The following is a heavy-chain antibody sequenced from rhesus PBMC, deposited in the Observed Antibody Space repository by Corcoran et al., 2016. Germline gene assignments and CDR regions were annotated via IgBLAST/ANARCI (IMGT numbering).Heavy chain of an antibody. CDR1: GGSINGYY. Sequence: QVKLQQWGEGLVKPSETLSLTCAVYGGSINGYYWCWILPTPGKGLEWIGNIDGNIVGTKYNPSLKNRVTISKNTSKNQFSLKLNSVTAADTAVYFCLRGPYGANVLDFWGQGVLVTVSS. CDR3: LRGPYGANVLDF. V-gene: IGHV4-73*01. D-gene: IGHD4-17*01. CDR2: IDGNIVGT. J-gene: IGHJ4*01.